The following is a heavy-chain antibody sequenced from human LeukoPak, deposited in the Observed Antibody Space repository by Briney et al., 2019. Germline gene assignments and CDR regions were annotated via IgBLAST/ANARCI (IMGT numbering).Heavy chain of an antibody. J-gene: IGHJ6*03. D-gene: IGHD1-14*01. V-gene: IGHV3-21*01. CDR2: ISSSSSYI. CDR1: GFTFSNYW. CDR3: ARDTGYYYMDV. Sequence: PGGSLRLSCAASGFTFSNYWMSWVRQAPGKGLEWVSSISSSSSYIYYADSVKGQFTISRDNAKNSLYLQMNSLRAEDTAVYYCARDTGYYYMDVWGKGTTVTISS.